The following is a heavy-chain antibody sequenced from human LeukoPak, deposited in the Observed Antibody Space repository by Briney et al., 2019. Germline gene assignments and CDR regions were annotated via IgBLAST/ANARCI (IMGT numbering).Heavy chain of an antibody. CDR1: GGSVNSHYY. V-gene: IGHV4-59*02. D-gene: IGHD3-10*01. CDR3: ARGVHYGSGSYN. J-gene: IGHJ4*02. CDR2: IHYSGTT. Sequence: SETLSLTCTVYGGSVNSHYYWSWLRQPPGKGLEWIGYIHYSGTTNYKSSLKSRVTISLDTSKNQFLLKLSSVTAADTAVYYCARGVHYGSGSYNWGQGTLVTVSS.